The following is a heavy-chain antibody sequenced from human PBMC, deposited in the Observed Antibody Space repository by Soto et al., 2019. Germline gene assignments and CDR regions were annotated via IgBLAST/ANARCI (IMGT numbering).Heavy chain of an antibody. D-gene: IGHD3-10*01. CDR3: ARGYGSGSYYRRFYYYGMDV. CDR2: INHSGST. CDR1: GGSFSGYY. V-gene: IGHV4-34*01. J-gene: IGHJ6*02. Sequence: SETLSLTCAVYGGSFSGYYWSWIRQPPGKGLEWIGEINHSGSTNYNPSLKSRVTISVDTSKNQFSLKLSSVTAADTAVYYCARGYGSGSYYRRFYYYGMDVWGQGTTVTVSS.